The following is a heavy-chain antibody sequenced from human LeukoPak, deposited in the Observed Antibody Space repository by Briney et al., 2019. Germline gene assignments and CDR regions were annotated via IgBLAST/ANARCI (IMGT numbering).Heavy chain of an antibody. D-gene: IGHD3-10*01. CDR1: RGAISTYY. J-gene: IGHJ6*03. Sequence: SETLSLTCTVSRGAISTYYWSWIRQPPGKGLEWIGYMYYSGSTNYNPSLKSRVTISVDTSKNQFSLKLSSVTAADTAVYYCAREQILGVIYMAPWGKGTTVTVSS. CDR3: AREQILGVIYMAP. V-gene: IGHV4-59*01. CDR2: MYYSGST.